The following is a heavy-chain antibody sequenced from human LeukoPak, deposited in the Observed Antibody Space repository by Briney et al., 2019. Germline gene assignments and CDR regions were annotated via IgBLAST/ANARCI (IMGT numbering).Heavy chain of an antibody. J-gene: IGHJ6*02. D-gene: IGHD6-13*01. CDR1: GYTLTELS. Sequence: ASVKVSCKVSGYTLTELSMHWVRQAPGKGLEWMGGFDPEDGETIYAQKLQGRVTMTEDTSTDTAYMELSSLRSEDTAVYYCATERLAAAGTEPYYYGMDVWGQGTTVTVSS. V-gene: IGHV1-24*01. CDR2: FDPEDGET. CDR3: ATERLAAAGTEPYYYGMDV.